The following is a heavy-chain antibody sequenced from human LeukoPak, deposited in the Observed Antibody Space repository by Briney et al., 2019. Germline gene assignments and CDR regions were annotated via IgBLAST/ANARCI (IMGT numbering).Heavy chain of an antibody. D-gene: IGHD3-3*01. CDR3: ARGIFGVVIPAFDY. V-gene: IGHV3-9*01. Sequence: GGSLILPCSASGFNFDDYAIHWVGQAPGKGLVWVSGITWNSGSIDYADSVKGRFTISRDNAKNSMYLQINSLKAEDTALYYCARGIFGVVIPAFDYWGQGTLVTVSS. CDR2: ITWNSGSI. J-gene: IGHJ4*02. CDR1: GFNFDDYA.